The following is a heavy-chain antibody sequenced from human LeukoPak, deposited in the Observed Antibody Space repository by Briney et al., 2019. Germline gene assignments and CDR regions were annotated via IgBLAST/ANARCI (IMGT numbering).Heavy chain of an antibody. CDR2: INHSGST. CDR1: GGSFSGYY. Sequence: PSETLSLTCAVYGGSFSGYYWSWIRQPPGKGLEWIGEINHSGSTNYNPSLKSRVTISVDMSKNQFSLKLSPVTAADTAVYYCARSNFHYWYFDLWGRGTLVTVSS. J-gene: IGHJ2*01. D-gene: IGHD4/OR15-4a*01. V-gene: IGHV4-34*01. CDR3: ARSNFHYWYFDL.